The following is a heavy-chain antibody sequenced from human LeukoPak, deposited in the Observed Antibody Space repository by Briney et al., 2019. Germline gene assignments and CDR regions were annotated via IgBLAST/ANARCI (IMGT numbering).Heavy chain of an antibody. CDR2: FDPEDGET. CDR3: ATWNNGRKNPIANDY. V-gene: IGHV1-24*01. D-gene: IGHD2-8*01. Sequence: ASVKVSCKVSGYTLTELSMHWVRQAPGKGLEWMGGFDPEDGETIYAQKFQGRVTMTEDTSTDTAYMELSGLRSEDTAVYYCATWNNGRKNPIANDYWGQGTLVTVSS. J-gene: IGHJ4*02. CDR1: GYTLTELS.